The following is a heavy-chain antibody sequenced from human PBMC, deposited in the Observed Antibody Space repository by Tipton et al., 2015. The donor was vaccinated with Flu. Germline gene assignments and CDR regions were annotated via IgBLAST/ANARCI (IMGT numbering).Heavy chain of an antibody. J-gene: IGHJ4*02. V-gene: IGHV4-59*02. CDR2: SYYSGST. Sequence: TLSLTCTVSGDSVSYYYWNWIRQPPGKGLEWIGFSYYSGSTAYNPSLRSRVTISVDTSRNQFSPNLKSVTAADTAVYYCARDRGWPAALDYWSQGILVTVSS. CDR1: GDSVSYYY. D-gene: IGHD3-10*01. CDR3: ARDRGWPAALDY.